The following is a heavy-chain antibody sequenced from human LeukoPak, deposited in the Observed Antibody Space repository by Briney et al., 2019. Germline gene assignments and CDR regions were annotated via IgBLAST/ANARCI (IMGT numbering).Heavy chain of an antibody. CDR3: ARTRGASGSYYPDY. J-gene: IGHJ4*02. Sequence: SGPTLVKPTQTLTLTCTFSGFSLSTTGLCVSWFRQPPGKALEWLARIDWDDETFYSTSLRTGLSIFKDTSKNLVVLTMTNMDPVDTATYYCARTRGASGSYYPDYWGQGTLVTVSS. V-gene: IGHV2-70*17. CDR2: IDWDDET. CDR1: GFSLSTTGLC. D-gene: IGHD3-10*01.